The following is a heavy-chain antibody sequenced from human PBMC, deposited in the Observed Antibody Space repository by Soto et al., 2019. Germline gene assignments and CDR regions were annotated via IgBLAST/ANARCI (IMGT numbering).Heavy chain of an antibody. CDR3: ARGPRGLYHHDY. Sequence: EVQLVESGGGLVQPGGSLRLSCAASGFTFSGDWMHWVRQAAGKGLVWVSRINMDGSSTNYADSGKGRFTISRDNAKNTLYLQMNSLRVDDTAVYYCARGPRGLYHHDYWGQGALVTVSS. CDR1: GFTFSGDW. D-gene: IGHD2-2*01. J-gene: IGHJ4*02. V-gene: IGHV3-74*01. CDR2: INMDGSST.